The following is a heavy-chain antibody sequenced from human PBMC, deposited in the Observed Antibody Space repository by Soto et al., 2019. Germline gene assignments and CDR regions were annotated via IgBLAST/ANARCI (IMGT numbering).Heavy chain of an antibody. CDR2: ISYDGSNK. J-gene: IGHJ6*02. V-gene: IGHV3-30*18. D-gene: IGHD2-8*01. CDR3: AKDRSTRVCVYGMDF. Sequence: GVPKRLPWAASGVTSSSYGRHRVRQATGKGLEWVAVISYDGSNKYYADSVKGRFTISRENSKNTLYRQMNSLRAEDTAVYYCAKDRSTRVCVYGMDFWVQGTTVTVSS. CDR1: GVTSSSYG.